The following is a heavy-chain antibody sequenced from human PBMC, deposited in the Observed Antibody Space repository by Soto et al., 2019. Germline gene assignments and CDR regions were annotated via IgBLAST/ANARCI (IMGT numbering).Heavy chain of an antibody. V-gene: IGHV3-15*07. CDR3: TTEWYYDSSGYQMGFDY. D-gene: IGHD3-22*01. Sequence: EVQLVESGGGLVKPGVSLRLSCAASGFTFRNAWMHWVRQAPGKGLELVGRMKSKTDGGTTDYAAPVKGRLTISRDDSQNTLYMQMNSMTTEDTAVYDGTTEWYYDSSGYQMGFDYWGQGTMVTVYS. J-gene: IGHJ4*02. CDR2: MKSKTDGGTT. CDR1: GFTFRNAW.